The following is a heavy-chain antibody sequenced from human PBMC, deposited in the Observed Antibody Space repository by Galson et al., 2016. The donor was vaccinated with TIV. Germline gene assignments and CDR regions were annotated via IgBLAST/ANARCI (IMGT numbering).Heavy chain of an antibody. CDR1: GYTFTSYD. V-gene: IGHV1-8*03. CDR3: ARSGDSVDY. CDR2: MNPNSGNT. D-gene: IGHD4-17*01. J-gene: IGHJ4*02. Sequence: SVKVSCKASGYTFTSYDINWVRQATGQGLEWMGWMNPNSGNTGYAQKFPGRVTITRNTSVRTAYMELRSLRSEDTAVYYCARSGDSVDYWGQGTLDTVSS.